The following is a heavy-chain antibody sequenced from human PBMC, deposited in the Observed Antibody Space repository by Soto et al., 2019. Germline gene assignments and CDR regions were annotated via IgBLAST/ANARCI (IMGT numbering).Heavy chain of an antibody. J-gene: IGHJ5*02. CDR1: GYTFSSFG. D-gene: IGHD6-13*01. CDR2: ISAHNGNT. Sequence: ASVKVSCKASGYTFSSFGISWVRQAPGQGLEWMGWISAHNGNTNYAQKFQGRVTITADESTSTAYMELSSLRSEDTAVYYCARAYSSITQLGFDPWGQGTLVTVAS. CDR3: ARAYSSITQLGFDP. V-gene: IGHV1-18*01.